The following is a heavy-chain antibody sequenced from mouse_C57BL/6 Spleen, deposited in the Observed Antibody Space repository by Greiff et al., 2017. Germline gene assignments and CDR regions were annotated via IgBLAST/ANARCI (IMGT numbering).Heavy chain of an antibody. V-gene: IGHV1-59*01. Sequence: QVQLQQPGAELVRPGTSVKLSCKASGYTFTSYWMHWVKQRPGQGLEWIGVIDPSDSYTNYNQKFKGKATLTVDTSSSTAYMQLSSLTSEDSAVYYCASLLSGYYAMDYWGQGTSVTVSS. CDR3: ASLLSGYYAMDY. J-gene: IGHJ4*01. CDR1: GYTFTSYW. D-gene: IGHD2-10*01. CDR2: IDPSDSYT.